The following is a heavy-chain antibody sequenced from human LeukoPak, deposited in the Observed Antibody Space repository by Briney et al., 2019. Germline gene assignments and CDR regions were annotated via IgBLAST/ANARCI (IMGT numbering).Heavy chain of an antibody. V-gene: IGHV3-48*03. CDR2: ISSSGSTI. CDR1: GFTFSSYE. CDR3: ARLSTVTTFDY. J-gene: IGHJ4*02. D-gene: IGHD4-17*01. Sequence: GGSLRLSRAASGFTFSSYEMNWVRQAPGKGLEWVSYISSSGSTIYYADSVKGRFTISRDNAKNSLYLQMNSLRAEDTAVYYCARLSTVTTFDYWGQGTLVTVSS.